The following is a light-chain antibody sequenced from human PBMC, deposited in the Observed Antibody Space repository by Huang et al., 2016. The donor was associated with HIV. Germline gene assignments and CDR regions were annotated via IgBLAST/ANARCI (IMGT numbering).Light chain of an antibody. CDR2: AAS. V-gene: IGKV1-39*01. CDR1: QSRSSY. CDR3: QQSYSTLRYT. Sequence: EIQLTQSPSSLSASVGDRITITCRASQSRSSYLNLYQQKPGKAPKILIYAASSLQSGVPSRFSGSGSGTDFTLTISSLQPEDFATYYCQQSYSTLRYTFGQGTKLEIK. J-gene: IGKJ2*01.